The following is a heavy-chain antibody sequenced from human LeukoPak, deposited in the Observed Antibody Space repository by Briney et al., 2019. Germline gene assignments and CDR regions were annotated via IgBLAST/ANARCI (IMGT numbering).Heavy chain of an antibody. CDR1: GFTFSSYW. J-gene: IGHJ6*03. CDR2: IKQDGSEK. D-gene: IGHD3-3*01. V-gene: IGHV3-7*01. CDR3: AKGITIYDMDV. Sequence: GGSLRLSCAASGFTFSSYWMSWVRQAPGKGLEWVANIKQDGSEKYYVDSVKGRFTISRDNAKNSLYLQMNSLRAEDTAVYYCAKGITIYDMDVWGKGTTVTVSS.